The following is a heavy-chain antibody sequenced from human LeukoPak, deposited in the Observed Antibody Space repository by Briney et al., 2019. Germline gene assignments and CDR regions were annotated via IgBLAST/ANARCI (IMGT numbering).Heavy chain of an antibody. Sequence: GGSLRLSCAASGFTFSSYWMSWVRQAPGKGLEWVANIKQDGSEKYYVDSVKGRFTISRDNAKNSLYLQMNSLRAEDTAVYYCARERYDSSGYGPGFDYWGQGTLVTVSS. CDR1: GFTFSSYW. V-gene: IGHV3-7*01. CDR3: ARERYDSSGYGPGFDY. CDR2: IKQDGSEK. D-gene: IGHD3-22*01. J-gene: IGHJ4*02.